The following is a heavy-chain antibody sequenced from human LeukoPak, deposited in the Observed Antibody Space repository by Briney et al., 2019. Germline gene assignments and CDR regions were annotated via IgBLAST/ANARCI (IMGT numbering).Heavy chain of an antibody. CDR1: GFTFSSYW. CDR3: ARDGPDYDFWSGYFTGGAFDI. J-gene: IGHJ3*02. D-gene: IGHD3-3*01. CDR2: IKQDGSEK. Sequence: GGSLRLSCAASGFTFSSYWMSWVRQAPGKGLEWVANIKQDGSEKYYVDSVKGRFTISRDNAKNSLYLQMNSLRAEDTAVYYCARDGPDYDFWSGYFTGGAFDIWGQGTMVTVSS. V-gene: IGHV3-7*01.